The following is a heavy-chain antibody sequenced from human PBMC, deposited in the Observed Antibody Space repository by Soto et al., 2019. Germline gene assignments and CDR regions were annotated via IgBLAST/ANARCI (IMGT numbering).Heavy chain of an antibody. J-gene: IGHJ4*02. CDR2: ISGGSDYT. CDR1: GFPFSDYY. V-gene: IGHV3-11*06. Sequence: PGGSLRLSCEASGFPFSDYYMSWIRQAPGKGLEWLAYISGGSDYTNSAQSVKGRFTISRDNARASLFLQMDDLRVDDTAMYYCARDLASPSTNYFDSWGQGTLVTVSS. D-gene: IGHD2-8*01. CDR3: ARDLASPSTNYFDS.